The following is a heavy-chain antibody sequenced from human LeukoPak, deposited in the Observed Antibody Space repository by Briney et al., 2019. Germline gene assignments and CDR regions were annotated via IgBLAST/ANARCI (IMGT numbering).Heavy chain of an antibody. J-gene: IGHJ4*02. D-gene: IGHD3-10*01. CDR2: ISSNGGST. V-gene: IGHV3-64*01. CDR1: GFTFSYYA. Sequence: GGSLRLSCAASGFTFSYYAMYWVRQAPGKGLEYVSAISSNGGSTHYANSVKGRFTISRDNSNNTLYPQMGSLRGEDMAVYYCARRDYYGSGSLDYWGQGTLVTVSS. CDR3: ARRDYYGSGSLDY.